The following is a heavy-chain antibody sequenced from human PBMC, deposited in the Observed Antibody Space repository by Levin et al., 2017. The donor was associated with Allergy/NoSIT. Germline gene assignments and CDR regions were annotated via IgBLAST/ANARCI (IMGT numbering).Heavy chain of an antibody. CDR2: ISWNSGSI. Sequence: SLKISCAASGFTFDDYAMHWVRQAPGKGLEWVSGISWNSGSIGYADSVKGRFTISRDNAKNSLYLQMNSLRAEDTALYYCAKEPKTYYYDSNDAFDIWGQGTMVTVSS. CDR1: GFTFDDYA. V-gene: IGHV3-9*01. CDR3: AKEPKTYYYDSNDAFDI. D-gene: IGHD3-22*01. J-gene: IGHJ3*02.